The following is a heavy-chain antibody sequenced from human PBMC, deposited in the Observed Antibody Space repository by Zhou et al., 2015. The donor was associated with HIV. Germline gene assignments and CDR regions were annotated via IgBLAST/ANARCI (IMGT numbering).Heavy chain of an antibody. V-gene: IGHV1-69*01. D-gene: IGHD4-17*01. CDR2: IIPIFGTA. Sequence: QVQLVQSGAEVKKPGSSVKVSCKASGGTFSSYAISWVRQAPGQGLEWMGGIIPIFGTANYAQKFQGRVTITADESTSTAYMELSSLRSEDTAIYFCARSPGVSVTRNFDLWGQGTLLTVSS. CDR3: ARSPGVSVTRNFDL. J-gene: IGHJ4*02. CDR1: GGTFSSYA.